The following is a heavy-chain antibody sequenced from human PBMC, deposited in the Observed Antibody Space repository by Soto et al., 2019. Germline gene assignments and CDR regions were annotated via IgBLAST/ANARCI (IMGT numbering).Heavy chain of an antibody. CDR2: IIPMSGTA. V-gene: IGHV1-69*13. CDR3: ARENYYGSGSFYRDAFDI. Sequence: SVKVSCKASGGTFSSYGIHWVRQAPGQGLEWMGGIIPMSGTANYAQKFQGRVAISVDESTRAAYMELISLRSEDTAMYYCARENYYGSGSFYRDAFDIWG. CDR1: GGTFSSYG. J-gene: IGHJ3*02. D-gene: IGHD3-10*01.